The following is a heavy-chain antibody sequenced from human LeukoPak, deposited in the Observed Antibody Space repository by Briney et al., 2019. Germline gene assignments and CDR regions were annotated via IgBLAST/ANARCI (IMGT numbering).Heavy chain of an antibody. D-gene: IGHD1-26*01. CDR1: GFTFTSYS. Sequence: GGSLRLYCAASGFTFTSYSMNWVRRAPGKGLEWVSVIWSTGSTFYADSVKGRFSISRDTSENTMYLQMNSLRAEDTAVYYCASPGIAGARAFNIWGQGTLVTVS. CDR3: ASPGIAGARAFNI. V-gene: IGHV3-53*01. CDR2: IWSTGST. J-gene: IGHJ3*02.